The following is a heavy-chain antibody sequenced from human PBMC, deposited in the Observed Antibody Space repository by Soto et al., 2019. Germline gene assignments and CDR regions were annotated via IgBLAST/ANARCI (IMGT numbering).Heavy chain of an antibody. Sequence: TGGSLRLSCLASGFTFEGYSLHWFRQVPGKGLEWVAGISGNSGSSGYADSVRGRFTVSRDNAKNSLFLQMSSLSPEDTALYYCTKRRSARPGFDAFDLWGQGTMVTVSS. CDR3: TKRRSARPGFDAFDL. CDR1: GFTFEGYS. V-gene: IGHV3-9*01. J-gene: IGHJ3*01. D-gene: IGHD3-10*01. CDR2: ISGNSGSS.